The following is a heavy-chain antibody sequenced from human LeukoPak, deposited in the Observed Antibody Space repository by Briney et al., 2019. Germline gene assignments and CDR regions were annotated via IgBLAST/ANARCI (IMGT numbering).Heavy chain of an antibody. CDR1: GFSFSTYG. J-gene: IGHJ5*02. Sequence: GGSLRLSCAASGFSFSTYGMHWVRQAPGKGLEWVAVVSSDGSIDYYADSVRGRFTVSRDNSKDTLYLQVNSLRVEDTAVYYCTREGMGTTFSAWFDPWGQGTLVTVPS. CDR2: VSSDGSID. D-gene: IGHD1-7*01. CDR3: TREGMGTTFSAWFDP. V-gene: IGHV3-30*03.